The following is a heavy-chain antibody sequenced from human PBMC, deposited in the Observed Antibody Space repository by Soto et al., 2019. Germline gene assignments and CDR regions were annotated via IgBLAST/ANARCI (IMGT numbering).Heavy chain of an antibody. CDR1: GGSISSYY. D-gene: IGHD1-26*01. CDR2: IYYSGST. V-gene: IGHV4-59*01. J-gene: IGHJ4*02. Sequence: QVQLQESGPGLVKPSETLSLTCTVSGGSISSYYWSWIRQPPGKGLEWIGYIYYSGSTNYNPSLKSLVTIXXDXSXXQFALELSSVTAADTAVYYCARGRRSGSYYSRFDYWGQGSLVTVSS. CDR3: ARGRRSGSYYSRFDY.